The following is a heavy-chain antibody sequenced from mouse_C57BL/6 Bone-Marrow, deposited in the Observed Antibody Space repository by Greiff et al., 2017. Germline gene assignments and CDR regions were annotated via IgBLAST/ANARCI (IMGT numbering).Heavy chain of an antibody. CDR1: GYTFTSYW. J-gene: IGHJ1*03. V-gene: IGHV1-55*01. D-gene: IGHD2-5*01. Sequence: QVQLQQPGAELVKPGASVKMSCKASGYTFTSYWITWVKQRPGQGLEWIGDIYPGSGSTNYNEKFKSQATLHGDTSSSTAYMQLSSLTSEDSAVYYCARPYYSNYWYVDVWGTGTTVTVSS. CDR2: IYPGSGST. CDR3: ARPYYSNYWYVDV.